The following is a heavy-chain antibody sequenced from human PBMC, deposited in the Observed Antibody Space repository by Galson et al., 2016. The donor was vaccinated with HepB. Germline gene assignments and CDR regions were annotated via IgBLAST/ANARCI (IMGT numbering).Heavy chain of an antibody. Sequence: SLRLSCAASGFTFNSYNMNWVRRTPGKGLEWISYITTTGGTIYYADSVKGRFTISRDNAKSSLYLQLNSLRVEDTAMYYCARAVLRSGSGWGRALDIWGQGTMVTVSS. J-gene: IGHJ3*02. CDR3: ARAVLRSGSGWGRALDI. CDR2: ITTTGGTI. D-gene: IGHD6-19*01. CDR1: GFTFNSYN. V-gene: IGHV3-48*04.